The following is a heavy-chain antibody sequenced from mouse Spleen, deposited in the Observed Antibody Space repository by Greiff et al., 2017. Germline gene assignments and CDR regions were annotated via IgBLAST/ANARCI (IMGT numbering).Heavy chain of an antibody. V-gene: IGHV5-16*01. CDR3: ARDLTVVADWYFDV. D-gene: IGHD1-1*01. J-gene: IGHJ1*03. Sequence: EVKLMESEGGLVQPGSSMKLSCTASGFTFSDYYMAWVRQVPEKGLEWVANINYDGSSTYYLDSLKSRFIISRDNAKNILYLQMSSLKSEDTATYYCARDLTVVADWYFDVWGTGTTVTVSS. CDR2: INYDGSST. CDR1: GFTFSDYY.